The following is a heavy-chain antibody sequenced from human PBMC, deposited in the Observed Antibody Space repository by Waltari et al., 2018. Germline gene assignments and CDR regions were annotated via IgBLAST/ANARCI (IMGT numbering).Heavy chain of an antibody. CDR3: VRGSNDWIGFDY. CDR2: IKTDGSGT. Sequence: EVQLVESGGGLVQPGGSLRLSCAPSGFTFSNYWMHWVRQDPWKGLVCVSRIKTDGSGTNYANSRKGRCTNSSDNAKNPLYLQMNSLRGEDTSGYYGVRGSNDWIGFDYWGQGALVTVSS. D-gene: IGHD3-9*01. J-gene: IGHJ4*02. V-gene: IGHV3-74*01. CDR1: GFTFSNYW.